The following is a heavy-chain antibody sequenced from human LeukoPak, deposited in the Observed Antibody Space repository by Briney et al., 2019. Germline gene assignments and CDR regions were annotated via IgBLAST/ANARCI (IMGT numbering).Heavy chain of an antibody. CDR3: VTGVYYFDY. CDR2: ISGSGGTT. Sequence: GGSLRLSCAASGFTFSSYAMNWVRQGPGKGLEWVSMISGSGGTTYYADSVKGRFTISRDNSKNSLYLQMNSLRAEDTAVYYCVTGVYYFDYWGQGTLVTVSS. V-gene: IGHV3-23*01. J-gene: IGHJ4*02. D-gene: IGHD3-10*01. CDR1: GFTFSSYA.